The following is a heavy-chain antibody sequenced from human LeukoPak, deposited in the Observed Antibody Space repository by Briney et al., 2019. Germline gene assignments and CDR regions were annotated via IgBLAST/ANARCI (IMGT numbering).Heavy chain of an antibody. J-gene: IGHJ3*02. CDR1: RYTFTSYA. CDR3: ARDRSAKYVWGGYRYKAGDAFDI. D-gene: IGHD3-16*02. V-gene: IGHV1-3*01. CDR2: INAGNGNT. Sequence: GASVEVSCKASRYTFTSYAMHWVRQAPGQRLEWMGWINAGNGNTKYSQKFQGRVTITGDTSASTAYMELSSLRSEDTAVYYCARDRSAKYVWGGYRYKAGDAFDIWGQGTMVTVSS.